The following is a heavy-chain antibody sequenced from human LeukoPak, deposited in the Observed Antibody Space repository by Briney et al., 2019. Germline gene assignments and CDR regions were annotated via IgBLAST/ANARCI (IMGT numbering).Heavy chain of an antibody. CDR1: GFTFSNHG. Sequence: PGGSLRLSCAASGFTFSNHGMNWVRQAPGKGLEWVSGISGSGRGGNTYYADSVKGRFTISRDNSKNTLYLQMDSLRAEDTAVYYCAKSGLNRFDYWGQGTLVTVSS. V-gene: IGHV3-23*01. J-gene: IGHJ4*02. CDR2: ISGSGRGGNT. CDR3: AKSGLNRFDY. D-gene: IGHD2-15*01.